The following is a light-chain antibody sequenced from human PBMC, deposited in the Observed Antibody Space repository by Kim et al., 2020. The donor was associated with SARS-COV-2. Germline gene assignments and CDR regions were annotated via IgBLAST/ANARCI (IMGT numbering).Light chain of an antibody. V-gene: IGKV3-11*01. CDR1: QSVSSY. CDR3: QQRPNWPLT. J-gene: IGKJ4*01. Sequence: VSPGERATLSCRASQSVSSYLAWYQQKPGQAPRLLIYDASNRATGIPARFSGSGSGTDFTLTISSLEPEDFAVYYCQQRPNWPLTFGGGTKVENK. CDR2: DAS.